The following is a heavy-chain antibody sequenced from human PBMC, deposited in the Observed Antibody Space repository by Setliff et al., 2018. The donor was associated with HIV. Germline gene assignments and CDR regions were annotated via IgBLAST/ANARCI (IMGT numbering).Heavy chain of an antibody. V-gene: IGHV3-73*01. CDR2: IGSKANSYAT. Sequence: KVSCKASGYTFTTYAIHWVRQASGKGLEWVGRIGSKANSYATAYAASVKGRFTTSREDSKNTAYLQMNSLKTEDTAVYYCKADSSGYPWGQGTLVTVSS. J-gene: IGHJ5*02. CDR3: KADSSGYP. CDR1: GYTFTTYA. D-gene: IGHD3-22*01.